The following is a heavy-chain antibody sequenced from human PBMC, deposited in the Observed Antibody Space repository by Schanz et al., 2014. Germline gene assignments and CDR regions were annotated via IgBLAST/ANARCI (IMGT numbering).Heavy chain of an antibody. CDR2: IKQDGSEK. J-gene: IGHJ4*02. Sequence: EVQLVESGGGLVQPGGSLRLSCAASGFTFSFSGMQWVRQAPGKGLEWVANIKQDGSEKYYVDSVKGRFTISRDNAKNSLYLQMNSLRPEDTAVYYCAKYGGELGVSFEYWGQGTLVTVSS. D-gene: IGHD7-27*01. CDR1: GFTFSFSG. CDR3: AKYGGELGVSFEY. V-gene: IGHV3-7*01.